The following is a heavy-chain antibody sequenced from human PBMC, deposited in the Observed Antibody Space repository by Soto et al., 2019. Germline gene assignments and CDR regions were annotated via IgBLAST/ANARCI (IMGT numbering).Heavy chain of an antibody. Sequence: PGGSLRLSCAASGFTFSSYAMSWVRQAPGKGLEWVSAISGSGGSTYYADSVKGRFTISRDNSKNTLYLQMNSLRAEDTAVYYCAKGLSGYCSGGSCYYYYGMDVWGQGTTVTVSS. CDR3: AKGLSGYCSGGSCYYYYGMDV. CDR1: GFTFSSYA. J-gene: IGHJ6*02. D-gene: IGHD2-15*01. V-gene: IGHV3-23*01. CDR2: ISGSGGST.